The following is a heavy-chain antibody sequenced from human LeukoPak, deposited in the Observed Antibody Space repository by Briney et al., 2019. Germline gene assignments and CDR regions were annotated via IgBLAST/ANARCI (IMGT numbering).Heavy chain of an antibody. V-gene: IGHV4-59*08. J-gene: IGHJ6*03. CDR3: ARHIGGGIEDMDV. Sequence: SETLSLTCTVSGGSIGTYYWSWIRQSPGKGLEWIGYIYVTGTRYNPYLQSRVTISVDRSRNQFFLKMSAVTAADTAVYYCARHIGGGIEDMDVWGKGAKVIVSS. CDR1: GGSIGTYY. D-gene: IGHD3-16*02. CDR2: IYVTGT.